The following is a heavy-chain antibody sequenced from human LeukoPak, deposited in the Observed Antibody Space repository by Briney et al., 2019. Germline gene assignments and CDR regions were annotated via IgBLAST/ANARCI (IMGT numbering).Heavy chain of an antibody. CDR2: MNPNSSIT. D-gene: IGHD3-22*01. CDR3: ARGLYYYDSNGRTPYDY. CDR1: GYTFISYD. J-gene: IGHJ4*02. Sequence: ASVKVSCKASGYTFISYDINWVRQATGQGLEWMGWMNPNSSITGYAQKFQGRVSMTRNTSISTAYMELSSLKSEDTAVYYCARGLYYYDSNGRTPYDYWGQGTLVTVSS. V-gene: IGHV1-8*01.